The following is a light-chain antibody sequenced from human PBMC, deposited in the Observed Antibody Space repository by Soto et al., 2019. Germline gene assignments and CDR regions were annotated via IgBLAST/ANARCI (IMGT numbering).Light chain of an antibody. CDR1: QSISDT. Sequence: EIGMTQSPATLSVSPWGIATLSCRASQSISDTLAWYQQKPGQAPRLLIHGASTRATGFPARFSGSGSGTDFTLTISSLQPEDFATYYCQQTYSTPPTFGQGTKVDIK. J-gene: IGKJ1*01. CDR2: GAS. V-gene: IGKV3-15*01. CDR3: QQTYSTPPT.